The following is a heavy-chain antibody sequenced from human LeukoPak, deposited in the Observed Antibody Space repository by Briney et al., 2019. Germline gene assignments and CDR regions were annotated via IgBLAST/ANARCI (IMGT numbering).Heavy chain of an antibody. CDR3: AGSIAAAHQGY. D-gene: IGHD6-13*01. V-gene: IGHV4-59*01. CDR2: IYYSGST. CDR1: RGSISDYY. Sequence: PSETLSLTSTVPRGSISDYYWSWIRQPPGKGLGWIGYIYYSGSTNYNPSLKSRVTISVDPSKNQFSLKLSSVTAADTAVYYCAGSIAAAHQGYWGQGTLVTVSS. J-gene: IGHJ4*02.